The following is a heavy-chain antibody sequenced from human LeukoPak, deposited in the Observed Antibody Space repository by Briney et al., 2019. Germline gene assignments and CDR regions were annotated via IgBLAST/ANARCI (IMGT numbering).Heavy chain of an antibody. D-gene: IGHD3-10*01. CDR3: ARRGVPDY. V-gene: IGHV4-59*08. Sequence: PSETLSLTCTVSGGSISSYYWSWIRQPPGKGLEWIGYIYYSGSTNYNPSLKSRVTISVDTSKNQFSLKLGSVTAADTAVYYCARRGVPDYWGQGTLVTVSS. CDR2: IYYSGST. J-gene: IGHJ4*02. CDR1: GGSISSYY.